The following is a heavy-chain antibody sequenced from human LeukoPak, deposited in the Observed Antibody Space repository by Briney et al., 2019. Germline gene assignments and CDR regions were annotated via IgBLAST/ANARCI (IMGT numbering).Heavy chain of an antibody. Sequence: PSETLSLTCTVSGGSISSGSYYWSWIRQPAGKGLERIGRIYTSGSTNYNPSLKSRVTISVDTSKNQFSLKLSSVTAADTAVYYCARAWFGAYFDYWGQGTLVTVSS. CDR1: GGSISSGSYY. CDR2: IYTSGST. V-gene: IGHV4-61*02. J-gene: IGHJ4*02. D-gene: IGHD3-10*01. CDR3: ARAWFGAYFDY.